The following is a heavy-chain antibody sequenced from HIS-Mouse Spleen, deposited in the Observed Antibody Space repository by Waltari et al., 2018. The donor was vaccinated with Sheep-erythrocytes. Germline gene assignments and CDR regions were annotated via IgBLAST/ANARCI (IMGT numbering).Heavy chain of an antibody. CDR3: ARETEWELSFDY. D-gene: IGHD1-26*01. J-gene: IGHJ4*02. CDR2: ISWNSGSI. CDR1: GFTFDDYA. V-gene: IGHV3-9*01. Sequence: EVQLVESGGGLVQPGRSLRLSCSASGFTFDDYAMHWVRQAPGKGLEWVSGISWNSGSIGYADSVKGRFTISRDNAKNTLYLQMNSLRAEDTAVYYCARETEWELSFDYWGQGTLVTVSS.